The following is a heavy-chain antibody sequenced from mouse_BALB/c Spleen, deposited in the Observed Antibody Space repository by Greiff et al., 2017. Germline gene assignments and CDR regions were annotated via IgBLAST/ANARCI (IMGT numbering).Heavy chain of an antibody. J-gene: IGHJ4*01. Sequence: EVQLQESGGGLVKPGGSLKLSFAASGFTFSSYAMSWVRQTPEKRLEWVASISSGGSTYYPDSVKGRFTISRDNARNILYLQMSSLRSEDTAMYYCARGQTTEYYYAMDYWGQGTSVTVSS. CDR3: ARGQTTEYYYAMDY. CDR1: GFTFSSYA. V-gene: IGHV5-6-5*01. CDR2: ISSGGST. D-gene: IGHD1-1*01.